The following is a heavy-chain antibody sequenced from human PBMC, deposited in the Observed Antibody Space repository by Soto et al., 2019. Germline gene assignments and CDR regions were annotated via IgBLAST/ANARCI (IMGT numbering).Heavy chain of an antibody. J-gene: IGHJ5*02. Sequence: EVQLVESGGGLVQPGGSLRLSCAASGFTFSSYWIHWVRQAPGKGLVWVSRINGDGSSTTYADSVKGRFTIYRDNAKKTLYLQMNSLRAEDTAVYYCARDGRGYCSGWFYLDPWGQGTLVTVSS. CDR3: ARDGRGYCSGWFYLDP. D-gene: IGHD6-19*01. CDR1: GFTFSSYW. V-gene: IGHV3-74*01. CDR2: INGDGSST.